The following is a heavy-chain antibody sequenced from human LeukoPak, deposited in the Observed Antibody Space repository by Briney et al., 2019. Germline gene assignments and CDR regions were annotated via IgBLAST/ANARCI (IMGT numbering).Heavy chain of an antibody. CDR3: AKSSSMVRGVISAFDI. CDR1: GFTFSSYA. CDR2: ISGSGGST. Sequence: GGSLRLSCAASGFTFSSYAMSWVRQAPGKGLEWVSAISGSGGSTYYADSVKGRFTISRDNSKNTLYLQMNSLRAGDTAVYYCAKSSSMVRGVISAFDIWGQGTMVTVSS. J-gene: IGHJ3*02. D-gene: IGHD3-10*01. V-gene: IGHV3-23*01.